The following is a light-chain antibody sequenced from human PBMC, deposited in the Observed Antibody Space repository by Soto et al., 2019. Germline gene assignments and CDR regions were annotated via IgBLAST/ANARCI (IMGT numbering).Light chain of an antibody. V-gene: IGKV3-20*01. Sequence: EIVLTQSPGTLSLSPGEGATLSCRASQSVSSSYLAWYQQKPGQPPRLLIYGASSRATGIPDRFSGSGSGTDFTLTISSLQSEDFAVYYCQQYNNWPWTFGQGTKVDI. CDR1: QSVSSSY. CDR2: GAS. CDR3: QQYNNWPWT. J-gene: IGKJ1*01.